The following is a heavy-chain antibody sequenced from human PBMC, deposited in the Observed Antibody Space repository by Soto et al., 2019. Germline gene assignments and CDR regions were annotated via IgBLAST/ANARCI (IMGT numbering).Heavy chain of an antibody. CDR1: GFTFSSYA. J-gene: IGHJ4*02. D-gene: IGHD4-17*01. Sequence: QVQLVESGGGVVQPGRSLRLSCAASGFTFSSYAMHLVRQAPGKGLEWVAVISYDGSNKYYADSVKGRFTIARDNSKNTLYLQMNSLRAEDTAVYYCAREAYGDHYFDYCGQGTMVTVSS. CDR3: AREAYGDHYFDY. CDR2: ISYDGSNK. V-gene: IGHV3-30-3*01.